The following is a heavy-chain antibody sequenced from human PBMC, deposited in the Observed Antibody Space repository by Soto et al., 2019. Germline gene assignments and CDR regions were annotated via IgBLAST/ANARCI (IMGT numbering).Heavy chain of an antibody. D-gene: IGHD3-10*01. V-gene: IGHV3-13*04. J-gene: IGHJ5*02. CDR2: IGTAGDT. CDR1: GFTFSSYD. CDR3: ARGVTMVRGVIIDWFDP. Sequence: GGSLRLSCAASGFTFSSYDMHWVRQATGKGLEWVSTIGTAGDTYYPGSVKGRFTISRENAKNSLYLQMNSLRAGDTAVYYCARGVTMVRGVIIDWFDPWGQGTLVTVSS.